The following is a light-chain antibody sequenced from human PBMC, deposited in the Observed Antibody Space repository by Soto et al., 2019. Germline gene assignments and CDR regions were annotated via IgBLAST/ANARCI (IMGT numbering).Light chain of an antibody. Sequence: DIVLTQSPGTLSLSPGDRATLSCRASQTVRSTFLAWYQQKPGQAPRLLIYGASIRAAGIPDRFSGSGSGTDFTLTINRLEPEDFAFYYCQQFGNSLYPFGPGTKLEIK. CDR1: QTVRSTF. V-gene: IGKV3-20*01. CDR3: QQFGNSLYP. J-gene: IGKJ2*01. CDR2: GAS.